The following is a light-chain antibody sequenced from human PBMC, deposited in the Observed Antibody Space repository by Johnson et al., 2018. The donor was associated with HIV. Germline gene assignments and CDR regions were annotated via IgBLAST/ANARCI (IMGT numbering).Light chain of an antibody. V-gene: IGLV1-51*02. CDR1: SSNIGSHY. J-gene: IGLJ1*01. CDR2: ENN. CDR3: GTWDSSRSSGLYV. Sequence: QSVLTQPPSVSAAPGQKVTISCSGSSSNIGSHYVSWYQLLPGTAPKLLIYENNKRPSGIPDRISGSKSGTSATLGITGLQTGDEADYYCGTWDSSRSSGLYVFGTGTEVTVL.